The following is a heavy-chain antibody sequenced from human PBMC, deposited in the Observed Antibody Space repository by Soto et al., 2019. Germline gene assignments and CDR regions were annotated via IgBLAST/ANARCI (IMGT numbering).Heavy chain of an antibody. V-gene: IGHV3-48*03. D-gene: IGHD2-21*01. J-gene: IGHJ4*02. CDR3: AKVAPFILGSPF. Sequence: PGGSLRLSCTASGFDFSGSEMNWFRQAPGKGLEWVAYITGSGGAMFHADSLKGRVSISRDNAKNSLFLEMNNLTADDAGVYYCAKVAPFILGSPFWGQGTLVTVSS. CDR1: GFDFSGSE. CDR2: ITGSGGAM.